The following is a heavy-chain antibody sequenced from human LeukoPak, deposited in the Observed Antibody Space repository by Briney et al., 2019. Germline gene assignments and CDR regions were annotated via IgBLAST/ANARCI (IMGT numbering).Heavy chain of an antibody. CDR3: ARDWGVYDSSGYYNY. V-gene: IGHV3-11*01. CDR1: GFTFSCYA. Sequence: PGGSLRLSCAASGFTFSCYAMSWVRQAPGKGLEWVSYISSSGSTIYYADSVKGRFTISRDNAKNSLYLQMNSLRAEDTAVYYCARDWGVYDSSGYYNYWGQGTLVTVSS. J-gene: IGHJ4*02. D-gene: IGHD3-22*01. CDR2: ISSSGSTI.